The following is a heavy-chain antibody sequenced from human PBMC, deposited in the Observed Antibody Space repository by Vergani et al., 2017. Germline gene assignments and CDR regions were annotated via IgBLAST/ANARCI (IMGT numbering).Heavy chain of an antibody. CDR2: ISSSSSTI. J-gene: IGHJ4*02. Sequence: EVQLVESGGGLVQPGGSLRLSCAASAFTFSSYSMNWVRQAPGKGLEWVSYISSSSSTIYYADSVKGRFTISRDNSKNTLYLQMNSLRAEDTAVYYCASRGWWRGNYWGQGTLVTVSS. D-gene: IGHD2-15*01. CDR1: AFTFSSYS. CDR3: ASRGWWRGNY. V-gene: IGHV3-48*01.